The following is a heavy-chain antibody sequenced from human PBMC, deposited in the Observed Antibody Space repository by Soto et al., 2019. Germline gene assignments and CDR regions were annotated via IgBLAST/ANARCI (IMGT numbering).Heavy chain of an antibody. J-gene: IGHJ4*02. V-gene: IGHV3-23*01. D-gene: IGHD3-9*01. CDR2: IRGSDGTT. Sequence: EVQLLDSGGGLVQPGGSLRLSCEASGFSFSTLDMSWVRQAPGKGLQCVAFIRGSDGTTYYAGSVRGRFTISRDNSRKNLYLPMNSLRADDVALYYCAKGAWLDFRGRGTLVTVCS. CDR3: AKGAWLDF. CDR1: GFSFSTLD.